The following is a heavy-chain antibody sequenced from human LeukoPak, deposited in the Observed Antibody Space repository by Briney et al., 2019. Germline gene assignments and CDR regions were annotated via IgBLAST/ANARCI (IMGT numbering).Heavy chain of an antibody. V-gene: IGHV3-33*01. CDR1: GFTFSSNG. CDR2: VWYDGSDK. J-gene: IGHJ4*02. Sequence: GGSLRLSCAASGFTFSSNGMHWVRQAPGKGPEWVALVWYDGSDKYYADSVKGRITISRDNSKNTVDLQFNSLRAEDTAVYYCARDPPFIIGTTFFDYWGQGTLVTVSS. CDR3: ARDPPFIIGTTFFDY. D-gene: IGHD1-20*01.